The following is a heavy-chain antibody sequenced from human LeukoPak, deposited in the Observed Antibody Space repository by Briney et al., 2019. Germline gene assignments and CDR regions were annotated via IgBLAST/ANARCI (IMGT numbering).Heavy chain of an antibody. V-gene: IGHV4-39*01. D-gene: IGHD3-22*01. Sequence: PSETLSLTCTVSGGSISSSSYYWGWIRQPPGKGLEWIGSIYYSGSTYYNPSLKSRVTISVDTSKNQFSLKLSSVTAADTAVYYCARHEGSYYDKSGYTFDCWGQGTLVTVSS. CDR1: GGSISSSSYY. CDR3: ARHEGSYYDKSGYTFDC. J-gene: IGHJ4*02. CDR2: IYYSGST.